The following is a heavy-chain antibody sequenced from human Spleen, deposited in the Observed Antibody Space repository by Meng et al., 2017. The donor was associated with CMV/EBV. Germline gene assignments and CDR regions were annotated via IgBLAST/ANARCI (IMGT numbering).Heavy chain of an antibody. V-gene: IGHV4-34*01. CDR1: GGSFSGYY. Sequence: SETLSLTCAVYGGSFSGYYWSWIRQPPGKGLEWIGEINHSGSTNYNPSLKSRVTISVDTSKNQFSLKLSSVTAADTAVYYCARIPLVRGAISKYYFDYWGQGTLVTVSS. D-gene: IGHD3-10*01. J-gene: IGHJ4*02. CDR3: ARIPLVRGAISKYYFDY. CDR2: INHSGST.